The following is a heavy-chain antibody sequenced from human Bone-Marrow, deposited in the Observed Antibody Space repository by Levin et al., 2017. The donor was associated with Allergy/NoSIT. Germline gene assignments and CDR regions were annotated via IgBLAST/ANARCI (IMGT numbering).Heavy chain of an antibody. CDR3: ARLDGYYFDC. J-gene: IGHJ4*02. CDR1: GGSISSAGYH. CDR2: ISYRGTT. D-gene: IGHD3-9*01. V-gene: IGHV4-31*03. Sequence: SETLSLTCTVSGGSISSAGYHWTWIRQSPGKGLEWIGYISYRGTTYYNPSLKSRLTMSLDTSEQRFSLNLNSVTAADTAIYYCARLDGYYFDCWGQGTLVTVSS.